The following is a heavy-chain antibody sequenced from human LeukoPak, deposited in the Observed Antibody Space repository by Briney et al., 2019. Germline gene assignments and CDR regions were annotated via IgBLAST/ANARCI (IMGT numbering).Heavy chain of an antibody. V-gene: IGHV3-23*01. Sequence: PGGSLRLSCAASGFTFSSYAMTWVRQAPGKGLEWVSGISGSGGSTYYADSVKGRFTISRDNSKNTLYLQMNSLRAEDTALYYCATQVLRYFDWLAPIDYWGQGTLVTVSS. D-gene: IGHD3-9*01. CDR2: ISGSGGST. CDR1: GFTFSSYA. CDR3: ATQVLRYFDWLAPIDY. J-gene: IGHJ4*02.